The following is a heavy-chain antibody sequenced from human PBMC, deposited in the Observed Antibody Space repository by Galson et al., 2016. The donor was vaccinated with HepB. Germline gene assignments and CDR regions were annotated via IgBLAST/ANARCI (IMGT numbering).Heavy chain of an antibody. J-gene: IGHJ6*03. CDR3: ARSRYDRVPWGKGYYYYNMDV. CDR2: IIPIFGIA. CDR1: GGTFSSYA. D-gene: IGHD3-22*01. V-gene: IGHV1-69*10. Sequence: SVKVSCKASGGTFSSYAINWVRQAPGQGLEWMGGIIPIFGIANNAQRFQDRVTITADKSTSTAYMELNSLRSEDTAVYYCARSRYDRVPWGKGYYYYNMDVWGKGTTVTVSS.